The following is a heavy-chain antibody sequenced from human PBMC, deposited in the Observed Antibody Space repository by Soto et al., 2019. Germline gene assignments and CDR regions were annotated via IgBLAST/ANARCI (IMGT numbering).Heavy chain of an antibody. CDR1: GFTFSSYT. D-gene: IGHD1-20*01. CDR2: ISSSRSYI. CDR3: ARILIIETTRGSYFDY. Sequence: EVQLVESGGGLVKPGGSLRLSCAASGFTFSSYTMNWVRQAPGKGLEWVSSISSSRSYIYYSDSVKGRFTISRDNANNSLYLQMNGLRAEDTAVYYCARILIIETTRGSYFDYWGQGTLVTVSS. J-gene: IGHJ4*02. V-gene: IGHV3-21*01.